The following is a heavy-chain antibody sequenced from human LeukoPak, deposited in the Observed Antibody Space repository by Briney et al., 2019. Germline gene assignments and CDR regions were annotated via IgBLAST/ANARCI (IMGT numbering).Heavy chain of an antibody. Sequence: PGESLKISCKGSGYSFTNYWISWVRQMPGKGLEWMGRIDPSDSYTNYSPSFQGHLTISADKSLSTAYLQWSSLKASDTAMYYCARALRITFGGGRGAFDIWGQGTMVTVSS. CDR3: ARALRITFGGGRGAFDI. V-gene: IGHV5-10-1*01. CDR1: GYSFTNYW. J-gene: IGHJ3*02. CDR2: IDPSDSYT. D-gene: IGHD3-16*01.